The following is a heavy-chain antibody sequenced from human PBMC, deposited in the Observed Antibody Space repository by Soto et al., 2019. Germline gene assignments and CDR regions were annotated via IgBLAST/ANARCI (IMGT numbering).Heavy chain of an antibody. J-gene: IGHJ4*02. CDR1: GGTFRSYA. V-gene: IGHV1-69*01. D-gene: IGHD3-16*02. Sequence: CTASGGTFRSYAISWVRQAPGQGPEWMGGIIPLFGTTNYAPKFQGRVTITADESASTAYMELGSLRSEDTAVYYCASNNRASYHFDYWGQGTQVTVSS. CDR2: IIPLFGTT. CDR3: ASNNRASYHFDY.